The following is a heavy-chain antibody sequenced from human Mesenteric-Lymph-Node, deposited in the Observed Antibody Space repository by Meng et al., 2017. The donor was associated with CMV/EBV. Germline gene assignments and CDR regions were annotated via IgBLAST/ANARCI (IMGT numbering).Heavy chain of an antibody. CDR1: GYTFSDHY. D-gene: IGHD6-25*01. V-gene: IGHV1-2*02. CDR3: ARGGLAAPAHF. Sequence: SVKVSCKASGYTFSDHYIHWVRQAPGQGLDWIGWINPKNGDTNYAQKFQGRVTVARDTSISTVSMELRSLRSDDTALYYCARGGLAAPAHFWGQGTLVTVSS. CDR2: INPKNGDT. J-gene: IGHJ4*02.